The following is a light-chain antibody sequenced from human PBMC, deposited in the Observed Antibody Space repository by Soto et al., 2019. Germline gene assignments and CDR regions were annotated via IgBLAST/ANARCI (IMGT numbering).Light chain of an antibody. CDR1: QRIGAW. CDR2: KAS. CDR3: QQHNSSPYT. J-gene: IGKJ2*01. Sequence: DIQMTQSPSTLSASVGDRVTITCRASQRIGAWLAWYQQKPGKAPKLLIYKASNLESGVSSRFSGSGSGTDFALTISNLQPDDFATYYCQQHNSSPYTFGQGTKLDLK. V-gene: IGKV1-5*03.